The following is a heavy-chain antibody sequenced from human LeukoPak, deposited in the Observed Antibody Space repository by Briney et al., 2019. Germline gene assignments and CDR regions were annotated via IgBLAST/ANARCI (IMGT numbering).Heavy chain of an antibody. CDR2: IYSGGFT. Sequence: GGSLRLSCAASGFTISNNYIRWLRQAPGKGLEWVSHIYSGGFTQFAGSVRGRFTMSRDSSKNTLYLQMNSLRAEDTAVYYCARAPGYRSFLDYWGQGTLVTVSS. V-gene: IGHV3-66*01. CDR3: ARAPGYRSFLDY. D-gene: IGHD6-13*01. CDR1: GFTISNNY. J-gene: IGHJ4*02.